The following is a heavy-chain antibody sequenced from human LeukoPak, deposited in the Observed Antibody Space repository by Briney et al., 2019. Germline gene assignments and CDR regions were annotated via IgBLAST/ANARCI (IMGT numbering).Heavy chain of an antibody. CDR1: GFTFGDHS. J-gene: IGHJ4*02. CDR3: ARDQTPFY. D-gene: IGHD2-15*01. Sequence: PGGSLRLSCTTSGFTFGDHSMSWVRQAPGKGLEWVANIKHDGSEDYYLDSVKGRFTISRDNAKSSMWLQMNSLRDEDTAVYYCARDQTPFYWGQGSLVTVSS. V-gene: IGHV3-7*01. CDR2: IKHDGSED.